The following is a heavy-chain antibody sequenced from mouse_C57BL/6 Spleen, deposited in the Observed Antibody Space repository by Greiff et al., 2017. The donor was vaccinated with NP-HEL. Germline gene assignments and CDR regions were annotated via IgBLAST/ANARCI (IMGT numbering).Heavy chain of an antibody. D-gene: IGHD1-1*01. CDR2: IYPRDGST. V-gene: IGHV1-78*01. J-gene: IGHJ2*01. CDR3: ARDYYGSSYGYFDY. Sequence: QVQLQQSDAELVKPGASVKISCKVSGYTFTDPTIHGMKQRPEQGLEWIGYIYPRDGSTKYNEKFKGKATLTADKSSSTACMQLNSLTSEDSAVYFGARDYYGSSYGYFDYWGQGTTLTVSS. CDR1: GYTFTDPT.